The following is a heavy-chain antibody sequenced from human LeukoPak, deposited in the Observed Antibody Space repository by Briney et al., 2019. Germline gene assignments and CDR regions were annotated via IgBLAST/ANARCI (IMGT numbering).Heavy chain of an antibody. D-gene: IGHD6-19*01. Sequence: ASVKVSCKASGYTFTSYYMHWVRQAPGQGLEWMGIINPSGGSTSYAQKFQGRVTTTRDTSTSTVYMELSSLRSEDTAVYYCAREGSPSSGASDAFDIWGQGTMVTVSS. CDR2: INPSGGST. CDR1: GYTFTSYY. CDR3: AREGSPSSGASDAFDI. V-gene: IGHV1-46*01. J-gene: IGHJ3*02.